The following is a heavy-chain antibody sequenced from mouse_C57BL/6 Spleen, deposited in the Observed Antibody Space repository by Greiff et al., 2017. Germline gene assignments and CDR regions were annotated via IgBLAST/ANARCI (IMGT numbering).Heavy chain of an antibody. CDR2: INPGSGGT. CDR1: GYAFTNYL. Sequence: VKVVESGAELVRPGTSVKVSCKASGYAFTNYLIEWVKQRPGQGLEWIGVINPGSGGTNYNEKFKGKATLTADKSSSTAYMQLSSLTSEDSAVYFCARAYGSRGYFDYWGQGTTLTVSS. J-gene: IGHJ2*01. CDR3: ARAYGSRGYFDY. V-gene: IGHV1-54*01. D-gene: IGHD1-1*01.